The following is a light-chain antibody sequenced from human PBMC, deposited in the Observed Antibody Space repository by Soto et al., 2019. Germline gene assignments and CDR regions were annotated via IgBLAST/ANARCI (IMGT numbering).Light chain of an antibody. CDR1: QTISGW. V-gene: IGKV1-5*01. J-gene: IGKJ1*01. CDR2: DAS. Sequence: DIQMTQSPSTLSASVGDTVTITCRASQTISGWLAWYQQRPWKAPNLLIFDASTLESGVPSRFSGSGSGTTFTLTISSLQSDDFATYYCLQYNGYYRTFGQGTKVEIK. CDR3: LQYNGYYRT.